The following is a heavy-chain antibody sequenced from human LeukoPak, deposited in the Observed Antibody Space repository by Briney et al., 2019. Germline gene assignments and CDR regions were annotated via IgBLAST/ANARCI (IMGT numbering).Heavy chain of an antibody. CDR1: GFTFSGYA. D-gene: IGHD3-10*01. V-gene: IGHV3-30*04. J-gene: IGHJ6*03. CDR3: ARVLSGRGSLYSYYYYMDV. Sequence: GGSLRLSCTASGFTFSGYAMHWVRQAPGKGLEWVAVISYDGSNKYYADSVKGRFTISRDNSKNTLYLQMNSLRAEDTAVYYCARVLSGRGSLYSYYYYMDVWGKGTTVTISS. CDR2: ISYDGSNK.